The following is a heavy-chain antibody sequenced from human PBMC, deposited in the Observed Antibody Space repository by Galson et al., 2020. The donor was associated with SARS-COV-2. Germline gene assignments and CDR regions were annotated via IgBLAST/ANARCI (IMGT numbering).Heavy chain of an antibody. V-gene: IGHV3-7*01. CDR3: AGGPGWLVED. J-gene: IGHJ4*02. CDR2: IKQDASDI. CDR1: GFSFRTKW. Sequence: QLGESLKISCVGFGFSFRTKWMTWVRQAPGKRLEWVANIKQDASDIYYVDSVKGRFIISRDNAKSSVYLQMNNLRAEDTAVYYCAGGPGWLVEDWGQGTLVTVSS. D-gene: IGHD6-19*01.